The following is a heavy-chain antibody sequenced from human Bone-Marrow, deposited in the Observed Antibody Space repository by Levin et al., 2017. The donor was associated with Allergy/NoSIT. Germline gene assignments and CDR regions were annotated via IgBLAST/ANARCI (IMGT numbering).Heavy chain of an antibody. J-gene: IGHJ6*02. D-gene: IGHD3-10*01. CDR3: ARGRTASGSFDYYGMDV. Sequence: LSLTCAGSGFTFDAYPIHWVRQAPDRGLEWVAVLSFDGNNEYYADSVRGRFTLSRDVSKETLYLQMHSLRLEDTAVYYCARGRTASGSFDYYGMDVWGQGAMVIVSS. CDR2: LSFDGNNE. CDR1: GFTFDAYP. V-gene: IGHV3-30*03.